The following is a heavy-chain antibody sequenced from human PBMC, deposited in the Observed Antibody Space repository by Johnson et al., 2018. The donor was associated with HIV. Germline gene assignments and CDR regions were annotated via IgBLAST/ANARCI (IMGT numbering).Heavy chain of an antibody. CDR1: GFTFSSYA. CDR3: VKDIGYGGPSDGAFDI. V-gene: IGHV3-9*01. CDR2: ISWNSDTI. J-gene: IGHJ3*02. Sequence: VQLVESGGGLVQPGGSLRLSCAASGFTFSSYAMHWVRQAPGKGLEWVSGISWNSDTIAYVDSVKGRFTISRDSAKKSLYLQMNSLRPEDTAVYYCVKDIGYGGPSDGAFDIWGQGTMVTVSS. D-gene: IGHD4-23*01.